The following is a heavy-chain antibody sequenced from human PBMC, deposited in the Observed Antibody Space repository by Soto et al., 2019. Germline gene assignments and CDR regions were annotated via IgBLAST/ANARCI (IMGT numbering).Heavy chain of an antibody. CDR2: IHPGDSDT. CDR3: ARRRYDLLNGYYEAPDN. V-gene: IGHV5-51*01. CDR1: GYSFTSYW. D-gene: IGHD3-9*01. Sequence: VQLVQSGPEVKKPGESLKISCKGSGYSFTSYWIGWVRQMPGRGLEWMGIIHPGDSDTRYSPSFQGQVTISADKSISTAYLQCSRLRASDNAMYYCARRRYDLLNGYYEAPDNWGQGTLVTVTS. J-gene: IGHJ4*02.